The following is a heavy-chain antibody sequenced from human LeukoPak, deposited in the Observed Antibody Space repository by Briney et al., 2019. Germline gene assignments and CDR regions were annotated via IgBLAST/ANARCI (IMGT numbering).Heavy chain of an antibody. Sequence: GGSLRLSCAASGFTFDNYAMHWVRQAPGKGLEWVSLINWHGGSTYYADSVKGRFTISRDNSKNSLFLQMNSLRAEDTALYYCARAGLYNWNYEGTAYFDYWGQGTLVTVSS. V-gene: IGHV3-43D*03. J-gene: IGHJ4*02. D-gene: IGHD1-7*01. CDR2: INWHGGST. CDR1: GFTFDNYA. CDR3: ARAGLYNWNYEGTAYFDY.